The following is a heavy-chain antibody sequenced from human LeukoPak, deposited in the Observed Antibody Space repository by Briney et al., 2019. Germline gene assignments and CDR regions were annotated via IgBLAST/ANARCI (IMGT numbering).Heavy chain of an antibody. J-gene: IGHJ6*04. D-gene: IGHD3-10*01. Sequence: PSGTLSLTCAVSGGSISSSNWWSWVRQPPGKGLEWLGEIYHSGSTNYNPSLKSRVTISVDKSKNQFSLKLSSVTAADTAVYYCARVNSVVRGVIRYYYYGMDVGGKGTTVTVFS. V-gene: IGHV4-4*02. CDR3: ARVNSVVRGVIRYYYYGMDV. CDR1: GGSISSSNW. CDR2: IYHSGST.